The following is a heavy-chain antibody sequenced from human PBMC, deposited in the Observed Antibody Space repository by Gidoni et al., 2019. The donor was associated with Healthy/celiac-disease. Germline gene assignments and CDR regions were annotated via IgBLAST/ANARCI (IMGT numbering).Heavy chain of an antibody. CDR1: GGPISSGGYY. V-gene: IGHV4-31*03. J-gene: IGHJ6*03. CDR2: IYYSGST. CDR3: ARSSGGRYYYMDV. D-gene: IGHD2-15*01. Sequence: QVQLQESGPGLVKPSQTMSLTCTVSGGPISSGGYYWSWIRQHPGKGLEWIGYIYYSGSTYYNPSLKSRVTISVDTSKNQFSLKLSSVTAADTAVYYCARSSGGRYYYMDVWGKGTTVTVSS.